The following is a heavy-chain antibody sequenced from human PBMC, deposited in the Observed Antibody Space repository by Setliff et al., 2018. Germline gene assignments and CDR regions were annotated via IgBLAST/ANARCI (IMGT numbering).Heavy chain of an antibody. J-gene: IGHJ6*03. CDR2: ISYSSGSI. CDR3: VRALAYYYMDV. Sequence: GGSLRLSCEASGFTFSSYSMNWVRQAPGKGLEWVAHISYSSGSISYADSVKGCFTISRDNAKNSLYLQMNSLRAEDTAIYYCVRALAYYYMDVWGKGTTVTVSS. V-gene: IGHV3-48*01. CDR1: GFTFSSYS.